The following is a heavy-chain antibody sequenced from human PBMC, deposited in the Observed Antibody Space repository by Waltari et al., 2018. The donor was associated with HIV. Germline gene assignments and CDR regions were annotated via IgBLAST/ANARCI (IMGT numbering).Heavy chain of an antibody. J-gene: IGHJ4*02. V-gene: IGHV3-23*01. CDR1: GFPFSNYA. D-gene: IGHD5-12*01. CDR2: IRGSGERT. CDR3: ARIRDGYHDY. Sequence: EVQLLDSGGGLVQPGGSLRLSCAASGFPFSNYAMRWVRQAPGKGLEWVSSIRGSGERTYDADSVKGRFTISRDNSKNTMYLQMNSLRVEDTAAYYCARIRDGYHDYWGQGTLVTVSS.